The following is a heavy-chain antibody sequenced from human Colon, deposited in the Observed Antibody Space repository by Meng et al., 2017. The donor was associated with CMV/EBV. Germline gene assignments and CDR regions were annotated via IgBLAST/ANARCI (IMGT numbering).Heavy chain of an antibody. Sequence: GESLKISCAASGFTFTNAWMNWVRQIPGKGLVWVARINSDGSMTHYADSGKGRFTISRDNAKNTLYLQVNSLRVEDTAVYFCATSMGGTRYGMDVWGQGTTVTVSS. D-gene: IGHD6-19*01. CDR3: ATSMGGTRYGMDV. V-gene: IGHV3-74*01. CDR1: GFTFTNAW. CDR2: INSDGSMT. J-gene: IGHJ6*02.